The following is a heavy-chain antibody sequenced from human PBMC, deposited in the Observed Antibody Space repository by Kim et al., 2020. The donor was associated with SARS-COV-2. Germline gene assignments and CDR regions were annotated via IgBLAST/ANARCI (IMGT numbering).Heavy chain of an antibody. J-gene: IGHJ4*02. Sequence: GGSLRLSCAASGLMFSSHWMSWVRQTPGKRLEWVANIKPDASAKYYVDSVEGRFTITRDNARNFLYLEMNSLRAEDTAVYYCARGVDFWGQGTLVTVSS. V-gene: IGHV3-7*04. CDR2: IKPDASAK. CDR3: ARGVDF. CDR1: GLMFSSHW.